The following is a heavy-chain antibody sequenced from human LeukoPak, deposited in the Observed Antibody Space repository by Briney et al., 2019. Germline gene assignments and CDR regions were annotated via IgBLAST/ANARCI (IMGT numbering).Heavy chain of an antibody. CDR2: ISYDGSNK. J-gene: IGHJ4*02. CDR3: ANLGEGTSVYY. Sequence: PGGSLTLSCAASGFTFSSYGMHWVRQAPAKGREWVAIISYDGSNKYYADSVKGRFPISRDNSKNTLYLQMKILRRDDTAVNYCANLGEGTSVYYCGQGALGTVSS. V-gene: IGHV3-30*18. D-gene: IGHD1-1*01. CDR1: GFTFSSYG.